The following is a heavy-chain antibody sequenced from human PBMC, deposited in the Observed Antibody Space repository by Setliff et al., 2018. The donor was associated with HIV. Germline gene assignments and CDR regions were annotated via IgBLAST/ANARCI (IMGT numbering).Heavy chain of an antibody. J-gene: IGHJ4*02. Sequence: PSETLSLTCNVSGGAIINYDWTWVRQPAGKGLEWIGRIFGSGVTNYNTSLESRVTMSPDTSRNQFSLELISVTAADTAVYYCAGGPGTTSIDYWAQGTLVTVSS. CDR2: IFGSGVT. V-gene: IGHV4-4*07. D-gene: IGHD1-26*01. CDR1: GGAIINYD. CDR3: AGGPGTTSIDY.